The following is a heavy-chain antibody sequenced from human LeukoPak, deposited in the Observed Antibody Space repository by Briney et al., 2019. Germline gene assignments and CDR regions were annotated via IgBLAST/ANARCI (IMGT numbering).Heavy chain of an antibody. CDR3: ARGPYISGVYRLDY. D-gene: IGHD6-19*01. CDR1: GFTFSSYW. Sequence: PGGSLRLSCAASGFTFSSYWMHWVRQAPGEGLVWVSRIKTDGTTTNYADSVKGRFTVSRDNAKNTLYLQMNSLRAEDTAVYYCARGPYISGVYRLDYWGQGTLVTVSS. CDR2: IKTDGTTT. J-gene: IGHJ4*02. V-gene: IGHV3-74*01.